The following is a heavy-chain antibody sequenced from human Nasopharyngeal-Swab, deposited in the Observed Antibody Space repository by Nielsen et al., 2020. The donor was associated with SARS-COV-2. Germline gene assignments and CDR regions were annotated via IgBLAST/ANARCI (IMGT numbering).Heavy chain of an antibody. CDR1: GFTFSSYG. Sequence: GGSLRLSCAASGFTFSSYGMHWVRQAPGKGLEWVAVIWYDGSNKYYADSVKGRFTISRDNSKNTLYLQMSSLRAEDTAVYYCAKDQGGSSWYGGAYYYYGMDVWGQGTTVTVSS. CDR2: IWYDGSNK. J-gene: IGHJ6*02. V-gene: IGHV3-33*06. D-gene: IGHD6-13*01. CDR3: AKDQGGSSWYGGAYYYYGMDV.